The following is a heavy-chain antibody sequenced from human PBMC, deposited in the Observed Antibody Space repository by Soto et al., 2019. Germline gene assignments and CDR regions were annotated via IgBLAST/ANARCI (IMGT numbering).Heavy chain of an antibody. Sequence: QVQLVESGGGVVQPGRSLRLSCAASGFTFSSYAMHWVRQAPGKGLEWVAVISYDGSNKYYADSVKGRFTISRDNSKNTLYLQMNSLRAEDTAVYYCARAAYYYDSSGSLGWFDPWGQGTLVTVSS. D-gene: IGHD3-22*01. CDR2: ISYDGSNK. V-gene: IGHV3-30-3*01. J-gene: IGHJ5*02. CDR1: GFTFSSYA. CDR3: ARAAYYYDSSGSLGWFDP.